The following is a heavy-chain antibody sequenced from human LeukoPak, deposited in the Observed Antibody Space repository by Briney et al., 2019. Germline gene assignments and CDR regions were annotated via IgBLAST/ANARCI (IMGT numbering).Heavy chain of an antibody. CDR1: GFTLSSYW. D-gene: IGHD5-18*01. CDR3: ARGKRGYSYGFDY. Sequence: GGSLRLSCAASGFTLSSYWMHWVRQAPGKGLVWVSRINSDGSSTSYADSVKSRFTISRDNAKNTLYLQMNSLRAEDTAVYYCARGKRGYSYGFDYWGQGTLVTVSS. J-gene: IGHJ4*02. V-gene: IGHV3-74*01. CDR2: INSDGSST.